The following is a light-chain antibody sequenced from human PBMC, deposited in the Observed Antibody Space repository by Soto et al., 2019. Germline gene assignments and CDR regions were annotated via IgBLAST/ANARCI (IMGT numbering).Light chain of an antibody. CDR2: AAS. CDR3: KQYNSLWT. V-gene: IGKV1-39*01. CDR1: QSISSY. J-gene: IGKJ1*01. Sequence: FQMTQSPSSRSASVGDSVTITCRASQSISSYLNWYQQKPGKAPKLLIYAASSLQSGVQSRFSGSGSGTDFTLTISSLQPDDFATYYCKQYNSLWTFGQGTKVDIK.